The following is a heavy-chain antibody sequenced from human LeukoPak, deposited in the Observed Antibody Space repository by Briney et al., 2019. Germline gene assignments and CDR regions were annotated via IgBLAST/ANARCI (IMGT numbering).Heavy chain of an antibody. J-gene: IGHJ6*03. D-gene: IGHD3-10*01. V-gene: IGHV1-46*01. CDR2: INPSGGST. CDR1: GYTFTSYY. CDR3: ARAPTPMVRGVIIYYYYYMDV. Sequence: ASVKVSCKASGYTFTSYYMHWVRQAPGQGLEWMGIINPSGGSTSYAQKFQGRVTMTRDMSTSTVYMELSSLRSEDTAVYYCARAPTPMVRGVIIYYYYYMDVWGKGTTVTVSS.